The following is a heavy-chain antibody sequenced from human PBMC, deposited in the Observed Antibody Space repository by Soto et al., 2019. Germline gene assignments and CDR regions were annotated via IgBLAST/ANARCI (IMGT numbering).Heavy chain of an antibody. CDR3: ARSGYSYGPNPLLY. V-gene: IGHV4-31*03. D-gene: IGHD5-18*01. CDR2: IYYSGST. CDR1: GGSISSGDYY. Sequence: SETLSLTCIVSGGSISSGDYYWSWIRQHPGKGLEWIGYIYYSGSTYYNPSLKSRVTISVDTSKNQFSLKLSSVTAADTAVYYCARSGYSYGPNPLLYWGQGTLVTVSS. J-gene: IGHJ4*02.